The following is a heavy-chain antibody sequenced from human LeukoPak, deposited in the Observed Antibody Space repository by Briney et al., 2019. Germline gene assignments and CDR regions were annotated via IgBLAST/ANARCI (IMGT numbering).Heavy chain of an antibody. V-gene: IGHV3-23*01. CDR3: AKDATIAAAGPNWFDP. D-gene: IGHD6-13*01. CDR1: GFTFSSYA. J-gene: IGHJ5*02. Sequence: GGSLRLSCAASGFTFSSYAMSWVRQAPGKGLEWVSAISGSGGSTYYADSVKGRFTISRDNSKNTLYLQMNSLRAEDTAVYYCAKDATIAAAGPNWFDPWGQGTLVTVSS. CDR2: ISGSGGST.